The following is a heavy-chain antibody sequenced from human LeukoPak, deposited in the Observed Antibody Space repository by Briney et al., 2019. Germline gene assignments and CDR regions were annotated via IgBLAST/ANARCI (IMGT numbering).Heavy chain of an antibody. D-gene: IGHD5-24*01. CDR2: IYHSGST. Sequence: PSQTLSLTCTVSGGSISSGGYYWSWIRQPPGKGLEWIGYIYHSGSTYYNPSLKSRVTISVDRSKNQFSLKLSSVTAADTAVYYCARDRKRWLQLQPDDAFDIWGQGTMVTVSS. CDR1: GGSISSGGYY. V-gene: IGHV4-30-2*01. J-gene: IGHJ3*02. CDR3: ARDRKRWLQLQPDDAFDI.